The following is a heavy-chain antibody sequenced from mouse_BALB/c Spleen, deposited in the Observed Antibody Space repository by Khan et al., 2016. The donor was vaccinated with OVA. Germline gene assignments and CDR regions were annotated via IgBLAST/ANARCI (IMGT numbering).Heavy chain of an antibody. CDR1: GYSITSDYV. V-gene: IGHV3-2*02. CDR3: ARDGSRYSYAMDY. Sequence: EVQLLESGPGLVKPSQSLSLTCTVTGYSITSDYVWNWLRQFPGNKLEWMGYISSSGSTNYNSALKSRISIPRDTSKNPFFLQLTYVKTEDTATYYCARDGSRYSYAMDYWGQGTSVTVSS. J-gene: IGHJ4*01. CDR2: ISSSGST. D-gene: IGHD2-3*01.